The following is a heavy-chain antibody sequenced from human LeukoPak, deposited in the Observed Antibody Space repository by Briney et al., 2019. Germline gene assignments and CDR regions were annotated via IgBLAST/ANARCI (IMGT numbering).Heavy chain of an antibody. V-gene: IGHV3-30*03. Sequence: PGGSLRLSCAASGFTFSSYGMHWVRQAPGKGLEWVAVISYDGSNKYYTDSVKGRFTISRDNSKNTLYLQMNSLRAEDTAVYYCARVGRSIAAAGFGAFDIWGQGTMVTVSS. CDR3: ARVGRSIAAAGFGAFDI. D-gene: IGHD6-13*01. CDR2: ISYDGSNK. J-gene: IGHJ3*02. CDR1: GFTFSSYG.